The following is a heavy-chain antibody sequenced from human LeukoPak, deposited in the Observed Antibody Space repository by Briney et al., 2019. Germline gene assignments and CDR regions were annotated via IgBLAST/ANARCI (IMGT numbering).Heavy chain of an antibody. Sequence: PGGSLRLSCAASGFTFGSYWMSWVRQAPGKRLDWVATIKEDGSDKYYVDSVKGRFTISRDNVKNSVYLQMNSLRAEDTAVYYCAKYLVVSTPFFDYWGQGTLVAVSS. V-gene: IGHV3-7*05. CDR3: AKYLVVSTPFFDY. D-gene: IGHD5/OR15-5a*01. CDR1: GFTFGSYW. CDR2: IKEDGSDK. J-gene: IGHJ4*02.